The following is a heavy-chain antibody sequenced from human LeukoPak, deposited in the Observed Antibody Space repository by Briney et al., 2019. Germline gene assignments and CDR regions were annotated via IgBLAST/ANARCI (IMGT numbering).Heavy chain of an antibody. J-gene: IGHJ5*02. CDR2: INPNSGGT. Sequence: ASVEVSCKASGYTLTGYYMHWVRQAPGQGLEWMGWINPNSGGTNYAQKFQGRVTTTRDTSISTAYMELSRLRSDDTAVHYCARGGLKWELHKNWFDPWGQGTLVTVSS. CDR3: ARGGLKWELHKNWFDP. CDR1: GYTLTGYY. V-gene: IGHV1-2*02. D-gene: IGHD1-26*01.